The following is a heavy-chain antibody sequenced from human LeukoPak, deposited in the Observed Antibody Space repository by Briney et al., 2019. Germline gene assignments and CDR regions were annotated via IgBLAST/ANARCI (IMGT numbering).Heavy chain of an antibody. CDR2: ISYDGSNK. Sequence: GVSLRLSCAASGFTFSSYAMHWVRQAPGKGLEWVAVISYDGSNKYYADSVKGRFTISRDNSKNTLYLQMNSLRAEDTVVYYCAKDPVGNYYYYYMDVWGKGTTVIVSS. J-gene: IGHJ6*03. CDR1: GFTFSSYA. D-gene: IGHD4-23*01. CDR3: AKDPVGNYYYYYMDV. V-gene: IGHV3-30-3*01.